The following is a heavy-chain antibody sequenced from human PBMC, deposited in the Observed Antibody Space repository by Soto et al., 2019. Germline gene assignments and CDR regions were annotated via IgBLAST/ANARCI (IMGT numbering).Heavy chain of an antibody. J-gene: IGHJ6*03. CDR1: GGSFSGYY. D-gene: IGHD2-2*01. CDR3: ARVVPAATQYYYYYMDV. Sequence: SETLSLTCAVYGGSFSGYYWSWIRQPPGKGLEWIGEINHSGSTNYNPSLKSRVTISVDTSKNQFSLKLSSVTAADTAVYYCARVVPAATQYYYYYMDVWGKGTTVTVSS. V-gene: IGHV4-34*01. CDR2: INHSGST.